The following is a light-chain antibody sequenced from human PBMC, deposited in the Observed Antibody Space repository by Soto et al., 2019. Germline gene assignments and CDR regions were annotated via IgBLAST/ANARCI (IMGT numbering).Light chain of an antibody. V-gene: IGKV1-5*03. CDR1: QSISSW. CDR2: KAS. Sequence: DIQMTQSPSTLSASVGDRVTITCRASQSISSWLAGYQQKPGKVPKLLLYKASIIDSGVPSRFSGSGSGTEFTLTISSLQPDDFAIYYCQQYNSYSRTFGQGTKVEIK. J-gene: IGKJ1*01. CDR3: QQYNSYSRT.